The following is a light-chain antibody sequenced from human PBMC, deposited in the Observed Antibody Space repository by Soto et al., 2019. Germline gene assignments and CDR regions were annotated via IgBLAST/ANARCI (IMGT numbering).Light chain of an antibody. V-gene: IGKV3-20*01. Sequence: EIVLTQSPGTLSLSPGERATLSCRASQSVSSSYLAWYQQKPGQAPRLLIYGASSRATGIPDRFSGSGSGTEFSLTITSLQPDDSAMYYCQQYNGYPWTFGRGTKVDIK. CDR1: QSVSSSY. CDR2: GAS. CDR3: QQYNGYPWT. J-gene: IGKJ1*01.